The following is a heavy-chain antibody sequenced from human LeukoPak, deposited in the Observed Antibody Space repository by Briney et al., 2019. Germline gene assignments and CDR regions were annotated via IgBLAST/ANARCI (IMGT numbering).Heavy chain of an antibody. CDR2: IIPIFGTA. D-gene: IGHD3-10*01. V-gene: IGHV1-69*13. CDR3: ARGQDYGFLISLDY. Sequence: GASVKVSCKASGYTFTSYDINWVRQATGQGLEWMGGIIPIFGTANYAQKFQGRVTITADESTSTAYMELSSLRSEDTAVYYCARGQDYGFLISLDYWGQGTLVTVSS. J-gene: IGHJ4*02. CDR1: GYTFTSYD.